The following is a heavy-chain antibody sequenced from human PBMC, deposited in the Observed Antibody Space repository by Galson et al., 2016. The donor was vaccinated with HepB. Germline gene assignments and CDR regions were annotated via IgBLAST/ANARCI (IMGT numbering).Heavy chain of an antibody. Sequence: SLRLSCAASGFTFSMFWVSWVRQAPGKGLEWVANIRQDGFEKDYVDSVKGRFTISRDNAKNSLYLQMNSLRAEDTAVYYCARGIVATVAFDYWGQGTLVTVSS. CDR2: IRQDGFEK. CDR3: ARGIVATVAFDY. CDR1: GFTFSMFW. V-gene: IGHV3-7*03. J-gene: IGHJ4*02. D-gene: IGHD5-12*01.